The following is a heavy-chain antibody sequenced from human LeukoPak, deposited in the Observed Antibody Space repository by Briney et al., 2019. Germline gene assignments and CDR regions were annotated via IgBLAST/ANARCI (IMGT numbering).Heavy chain of an antibody. CDR1: GFTFSSYA. J-gene: IGHJ4*02. Sequence: SGGSLRLSCAASGFTFSSYAMHWVRQAPGKGLEWVAVISYDGSNKYYADSVKGRFTISRDNSKNTLYLQMNSLRAEDTAVYYRARGGSIAAAGHPFDYWGQGTLVTVSS. V-gene: IGHV3-30-3*01. D-gene: IGHD6-13*01. CDR3: ARGGSIAAAGHPFDY. CDR2: ISYDGSNK.